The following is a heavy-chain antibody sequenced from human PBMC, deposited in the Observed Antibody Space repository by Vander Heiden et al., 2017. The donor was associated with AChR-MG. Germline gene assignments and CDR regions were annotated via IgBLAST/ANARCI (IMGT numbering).Heavy chain of an antibody. Sequence: EVQLVESGGGLVQPGGSLRLSCAASGSTVSIYWMSWVRQAPGKGLEWVANIKQDGSDKRDVDSVKGRFTISRDNAKNSMYLQMNRLRPEDTAVCYCVVGVDWIQPIWVRGRMVTVSS. D-gene: IGHD5-18*01. V-gene: IGHV3-7*01. CDR2: IKQDGSDK. CDR3: VVGVDWIQPI. J-gene: IGHJ3*02. CDR1: GSTVSIYW.